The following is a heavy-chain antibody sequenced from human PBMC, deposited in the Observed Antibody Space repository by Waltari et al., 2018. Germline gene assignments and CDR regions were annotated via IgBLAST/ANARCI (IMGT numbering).Heavy chain of an antibody. V-gene: IGHV5-51*01. Sequence: EVQLVQSGVEVKKPGESLRISCRGSGYSFTNYWIGWVRQMPGQGLEWVAIIHPGDSRTIYSLSFQGQVTVSVDKFISTAYLQWSSLKASDTAIYYCARVAKRDDYNSIDYWGQGTLVTVSS. CDR3: ARVAKRDDYNSIDY. D-gene: IGHD3-16*01. CDR2: IHPGDSRT. CDR1: GYSFTNYW. J-gene: IGHJ4*02.